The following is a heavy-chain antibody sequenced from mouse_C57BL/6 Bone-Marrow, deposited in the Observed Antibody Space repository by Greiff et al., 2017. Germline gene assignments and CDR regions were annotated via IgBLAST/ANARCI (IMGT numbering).Heavy chain of an antibody. Sequence: VKLQESGPELVKPGASVKLSCKASGYTFTSYDINWVKQRPGQGLEWIGWIYPRDGSTKYNEKFKGKATLTVDTSSSTAYMELHSLTSEDSAVYFCARCYYGGDFDYWGQGTTLTVSS. CDR3: ARCYYGGDFDY. CDR1: GYTFTSYD. D-gene: IGHD1-2*01. V-gene: IGHV1-85*01. CDR2: IYPRDGST. J-gene: IGHJ2*01.